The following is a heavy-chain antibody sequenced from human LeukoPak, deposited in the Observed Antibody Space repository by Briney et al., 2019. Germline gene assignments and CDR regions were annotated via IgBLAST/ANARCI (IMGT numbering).Heavy chain of an antibody. CDR3: TTAAPTHEFDY. CDR2: IKQDGSWA. D-gene: IGHD1-1*01. Sequence: PGGSLRLSCAASGFTFTNYWMTWVRQAPGKGLEWVADIKQDGSWANYVQSVKGRFTISRDNAKDSLYLQMYSLRAEDTAVYYCTTAAPTHEFDYWGQGTLVTVSS. CDR1: GFTFTNYW. J-gene: IGHJ4*02. V-gene: IGHV3-7*05.